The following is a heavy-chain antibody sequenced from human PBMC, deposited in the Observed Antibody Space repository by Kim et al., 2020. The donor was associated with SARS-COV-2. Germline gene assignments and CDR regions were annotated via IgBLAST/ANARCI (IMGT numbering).Heavy chain of an antibody. D-gene: IGHD2-15*01. V-gene: IGHV4-39*01. J-gene: IGHJ4*02. CDR2: IYYSGST. CDR3: ARYKGYCSGGSCYGTFDY. CDR1: GGPISSSSYY. Sequence: SETLSLTCTVSGGPISSSSYYWGWIRQPPGKGLEWIGSIYYSGSTYYNPSLKSRVTISVDTSKNQFSLKLSSVTAADTAVYYCARYKGYCSGGSCYGTFDYWGQGTLVTVSS.